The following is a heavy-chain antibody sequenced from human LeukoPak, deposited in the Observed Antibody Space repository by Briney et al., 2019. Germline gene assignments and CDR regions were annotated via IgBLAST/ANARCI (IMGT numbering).Heavy chain of an antibody. Sequence: ASVKVSYKASGYTFTSYGISWVRQAPGQGLEWMGWISAYNGNTNYAQKLRGRVTMTTDTSTSTAYMELRSLRSDDTAVYYCARGTLLYCGGDCYSGIVDYWGQGTLVTVSS. D-gene: IGHD2-21*02. CDR2: ISAYNGNT. CDR3: ARGTLLYCGGDCYSGIVDY. V-gene: IGHV1-18*01. J-gene: IGHJ4*02. CDR1: GYTFTSYG.